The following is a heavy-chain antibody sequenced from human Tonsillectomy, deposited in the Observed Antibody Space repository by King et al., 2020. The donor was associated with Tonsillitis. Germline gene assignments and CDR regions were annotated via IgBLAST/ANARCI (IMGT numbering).Heavy chain of an antibody. D-gene: IGHD3-22*01. CDR3: ARDRRGGGYQYYYYYYGMDV. Sequence: VQLQESGPGLVKPSQTLSLTCTVSGGSISSGDYYWSWIRQPPGKGLEWIGYIYYSGSTYYNPSLKSRVTISVDTSKNQFSLKLSSVTAADTAVCYCARDRRGGGYQYYYYYYGMDVWGQGTTVTVSS. V-gene: IGHV4-30-4*01. CDR1: GGSISSGDYY. CDR2: IYYSGST. J-gene: IGHJ6*02.